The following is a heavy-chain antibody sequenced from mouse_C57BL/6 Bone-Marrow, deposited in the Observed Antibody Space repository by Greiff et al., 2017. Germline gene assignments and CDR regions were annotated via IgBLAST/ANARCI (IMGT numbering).Heavy chain of an antibody. CDR3: ARPYGTLYCYAMDY. CDR2: IYPGSGST. D-gene: IGHD1-1*01. V-gene: IGHV1-55*01. Sequence: QVQLKQSGAELVKPGASVKMSCKASGYTFTSYWITWVKQRPGQGLEWIGDIYPGSGSTNYNEKFKSKATLTVDTSSSPAYMQLSSLTSKDSAVYYCARPYGTLYCYAMDYWGQGTSVTVSS. J-gene: IGHJ4*01. CDR1: GYTFTSYW.